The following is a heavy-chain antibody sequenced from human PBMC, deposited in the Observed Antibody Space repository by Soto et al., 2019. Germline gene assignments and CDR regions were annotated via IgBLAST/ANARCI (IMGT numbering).Heavy chain of an antibody. Sequence: GGSLRLSCAASGFTFSSYAMSWVRQAPGKGLEWVSAISGSGGSTYYADSVKGRFTIYRDKSKNTLYLQMNSLRAADTAVYYCAKDSETGADAFDIWGQGTMVTVSS. J-gene: IGHJ3*02. D-gene: IGHD1-26*01. CDR1: GFTFSSYA. V-gene: IGHV3-23*01. CDR3: AKDSETGADAFDI. CDR2: ISGSGGST.